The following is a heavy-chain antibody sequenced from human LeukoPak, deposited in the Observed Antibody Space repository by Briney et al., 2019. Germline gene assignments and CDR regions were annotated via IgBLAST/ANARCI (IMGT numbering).Heavy chain of an antibody. CDR1: GGSFSGYY. Sequence: SETLSLTCAVYGGSFSGYYWSWIRQPPGKGLEWIGEINHSGSTNYNPSLNSRVTISVDTSKNQFSLKLSSVTAADTAVYYCAGAVFLRYYYDRIRTNWFDPWGQGTLVTVSS. CDR3: AGAVFLRYYYDRIRTNWFDP. J-gene: IGHJ5*02. V-gene: IGHV4-34*01. D-gene: IGHD3-22*01. CDR2: INHSGST.